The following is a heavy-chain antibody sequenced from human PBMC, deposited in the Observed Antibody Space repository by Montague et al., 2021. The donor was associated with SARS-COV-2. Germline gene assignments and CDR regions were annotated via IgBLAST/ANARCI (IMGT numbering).Heavy chain of an antibody. CDR2: IYHSGST. CDR1: GGSISSSNW. J-gene: IGHJ6*02. CDR3: ASVIWFGELFSPEYGMGV. V-gene: IGHV4-4*02. D-gene: IGHD3-10*01. Sequence: SETLSLTCAVSGGSISSSNWWSWVRQPPGKGLEWIGEIYHSGSTNYSPSLKSRVTISVDKSKNQFSLKLSSVTAADTAVYYCASVIWFGELFSPEYGMGVWGQGTTVTVSS.